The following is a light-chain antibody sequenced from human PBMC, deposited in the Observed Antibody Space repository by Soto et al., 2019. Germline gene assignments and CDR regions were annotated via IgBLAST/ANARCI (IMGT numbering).Light chain of an antibody. V-gene: IGKV3-15*01. CDR3: EQYNNWPPVT. CDR2: GAS. Sequence: EIVMTQSPATLSVSPGERATLSCRASQSVSSNLAGYQQKPGQAPTILLYGASTRATGSPARFSGSGCWTEFTPTTSSLQAEDVAVYYCEQYNNWPPVTFGQGTKVEIK. CDR1: QSVSSN. J-gene: IGKJ4*01.